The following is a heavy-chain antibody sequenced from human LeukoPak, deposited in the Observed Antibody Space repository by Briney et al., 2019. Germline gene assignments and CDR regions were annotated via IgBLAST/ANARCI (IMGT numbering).Heavy chain of an antibody. CDR3: ARQSFSNNGFY. CDR2: INHSGST. J-gene: IGHJ4*02. Sequence: PSETLSLTCTVSGGSISSGTYYWTWIRQPPGKGLEWIGEINHSGSTNYNPSLKSRVTISVDTSKNQFSLKLSSLTAADTAVYYCARQSFSNNGFYWGQGTLVTVSS. D-gene: IGHD4-11*01. V-gene: IGHV4-39*01. CDR1: GGSISSGTYY.